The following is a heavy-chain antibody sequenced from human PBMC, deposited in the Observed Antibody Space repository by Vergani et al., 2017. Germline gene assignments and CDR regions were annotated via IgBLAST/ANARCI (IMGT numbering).Heavy chain of an antibody. J-gene: IGHJ6*02. D-gene: IGHD2-15*01. V-gene: IGHV1-69*12. CDR3: ARDFGYCGGGSCDGMDV. Sequence: QVQLVQSGAEVKKPGSSVKVSCKASGGTFSSYAISWVRQAPGQGLGWMGGIIPIFGTANYAQKFQGRVTITADGSTSTAYMELSSLRPEDTAVYYCARDFGYCGGGSCDGMDVWGQGTTVTVSS. CDR2: IIPIFGTA. CDR1: GGTFSSYA.